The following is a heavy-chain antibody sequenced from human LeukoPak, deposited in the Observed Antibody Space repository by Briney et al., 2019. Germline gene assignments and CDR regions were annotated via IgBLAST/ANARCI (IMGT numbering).Heavy chain of an antibody. CDR2: VDPEDGET. Sequence: RASVKVSCKVSGYTFTDYYMDWVQQAPGKGLEWMGLVDPEDGETIYAEKFQGRVTITADTSTDTAYMELSSLRSEDTAVYYCATDLGITMVRGVITWGQGTLVTVSS. D-gene: IGHD3-10*01. J-gene: IGHJ4*02. CDR1: GYTFTDYY. CDR3: ATDLGITMVRGVIT. V-gene: IGHV1-69-2*01.